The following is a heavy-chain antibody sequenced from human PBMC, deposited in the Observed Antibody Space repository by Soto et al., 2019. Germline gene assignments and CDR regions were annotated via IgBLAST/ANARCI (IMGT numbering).Heavy chain of an antibody. D-gene: IGHD3-9*01. J-gene: IGHJ4*02. CDR2: INAGNGNT. CDR1: GYTFTSYA. CDR3: ARDDRFDWLHYRY. V-gene: IGHV1-3*01. Sequence: ASVKVSCKASGYTFTSYAMHWVRQAPGQRLEWMGWINAGNGNTKYSQQFQDRVTITRDTSASTAYMELSSLRSEDTAVYYCARDDRFDWLHYRYWGQGTLVTVSS.